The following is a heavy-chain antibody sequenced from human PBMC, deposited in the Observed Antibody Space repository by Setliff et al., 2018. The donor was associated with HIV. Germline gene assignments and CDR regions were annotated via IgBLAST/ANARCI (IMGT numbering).Heavy chain of an antibody. CDR1: GGSISSGGYF. J-gene: IGHJ6*03. D-gene: IGHD4-4*01. V-gene: IGHV4-31*03. CDR2: IYYSGST. CDR3: TRNTRRDGYSQPYYYYYMDV. Sequence: SETLSLTCTVSGGSISSGGYFWSWIRQLPGKGLEWIGYIYYSGSTFCNPSLKSRVSISVDTAKNQFSLKLTSVTAADTAVYYCTRNTRRDGYSQPYYYYYMDVWGKGTTVTVSS.